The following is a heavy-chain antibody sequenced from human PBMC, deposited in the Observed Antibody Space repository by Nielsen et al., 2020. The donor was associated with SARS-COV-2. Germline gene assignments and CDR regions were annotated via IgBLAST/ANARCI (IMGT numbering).Heavy chain of an antibody. J-gene: IGHJ4*02. CDR1: GGSISSGDYY. CDR2: IYYSGST. Sequence: SETLSLTCTVSGGSISSGDYYWSWIRQPPGKGLEWIGYIYYSGSTNYNPSLKSRVTISVDTSKNQFSLKLSSVTAADTAVYYCATYSSSWSEDYWGQGTLVTVSS. CDR3: ATYSSSWSEDY. D-gene: IGHD6-13*01. V-gene: IGHV4-30-4*01.